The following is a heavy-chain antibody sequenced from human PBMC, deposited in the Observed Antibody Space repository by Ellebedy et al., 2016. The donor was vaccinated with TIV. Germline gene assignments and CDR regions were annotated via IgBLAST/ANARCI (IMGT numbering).Heavy chain of an antibody. CDR2: IHYSGST. J-gene: IGHJ4*02. V-gene: IGHV4-59*01. D-gene: IGHD3-16*01. CDR3: ATDWGRAAVL. Sequence: SETLSLXXNVSGGPITSYYWTWIRQSPGKGLEWIGDIHYSGSTYYNPSLRSRVTISLDTSKNQFSLKLSSVIAADTAVYYCATDWGRAAVLWGQGTLVTVSS. CDR1: GGPITSYY.